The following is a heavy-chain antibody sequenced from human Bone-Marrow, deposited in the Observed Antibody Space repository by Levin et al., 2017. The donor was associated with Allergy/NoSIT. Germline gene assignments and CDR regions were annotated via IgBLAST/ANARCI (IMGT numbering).Heavy chain of an antibody. Sequence: SETLSLTCNVSGDSITKYYWTWVRQSPGKGLEWIGYIFYSGIINYNPSLTSRATISVDMSKNQFSLKLSSVTAADTAVYFCTREKPVAGTIVCDVWGQGRMVIVSA. V-gene: IGHV4-59*01. J-gene: IGHJ3*01. CDR3: TREKPVAGTIVCDV. CDR1: GDSITKYY. D-gene: IGHD6-19*01. CDR2: IFYSGII.